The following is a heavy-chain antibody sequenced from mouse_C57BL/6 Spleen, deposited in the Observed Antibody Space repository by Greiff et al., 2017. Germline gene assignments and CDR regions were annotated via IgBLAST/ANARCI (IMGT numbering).Heavy chain of an antibody. J-gene: IGHJ1*03. CDR2: IDPSDSYT. CDR3: ARGITTVVAPYFEV. CDR1: GYTFTRYW. V-gene: IGHV1-69*01. Sequence: QVQLQQPGAELVMPGASVKLSCKASGYTFTRYWMHWVKQRPGQGLEWIGEIDPSDSYTNYNQKFKGKSTLTVDKSSSTAYMQLSSLTSEDSAVYYCARGITTVVAPYFEVWGTGTTVTVSS. D-gene: IGHD1-1*01.